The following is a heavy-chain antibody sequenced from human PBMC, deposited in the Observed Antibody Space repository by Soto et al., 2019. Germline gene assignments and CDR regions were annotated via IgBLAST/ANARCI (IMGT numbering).Heavy chain of an antibody. Sequence: SETLSLTCTVSGGSISSSSYYWGWIRQPPGKGLEWIGSIYYSGSTYYNPSLKSRVTISVDTSKNQFSLKLSSVTAADTAVYYCARGTVPAAAPWFDPWGQGTLVTVSS. J-gene: IGHJ5*02. CDR3: ARGTVPAAAPWFDP. CDR1: GGSISSSSYY. V-gene: IGHV4-39*01. D-gene: IGHD2-2*01. CDR2: IYYSGST.